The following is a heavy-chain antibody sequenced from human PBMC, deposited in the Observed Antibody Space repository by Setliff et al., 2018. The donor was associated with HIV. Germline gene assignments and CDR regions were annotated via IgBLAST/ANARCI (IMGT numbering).Heavy chain of an antibody. D-gene: IGHD5-12*01. Sequence: PSETLSLTCTVSGFSISSGYYWGWIRQPPGKGLEWIASTSHSGSTGYNPPLRSRVTISLDTSKNQVSLNMRSVTATDTGVYYCVTTDYSGYDSVWFDPWGQGTLVTVSS. J-gene: IGHJ5*02. CDR2: TSHSGST. V-gene: IGHV4-38-2*02. CDR3: VTTDYSGYDSVWFDP. CDR1: GFSISSGYY.